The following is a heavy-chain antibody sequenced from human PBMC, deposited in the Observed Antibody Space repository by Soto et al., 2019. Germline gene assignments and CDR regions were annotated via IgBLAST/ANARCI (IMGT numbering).Heavy chain of an antibody. Sequence: SQTLTLTCAISGDSVSSNSASWNWIRHSPSRGLEWLGRTYYRSKWYNDYAMSVKSRIIVNPDTSKNQFSLQLNSVTPEDTAMYYCARYVMGAFDIWGQGTTVTVSS. CDR3: ARYVMGAFDI. CDR1: GDSVSSNSAS. D-gene: IGHD3-16*01. V-gene: IGHV6-1*01. CDR2: TYYRSKWYN. J-gene: IGHJ3*02.